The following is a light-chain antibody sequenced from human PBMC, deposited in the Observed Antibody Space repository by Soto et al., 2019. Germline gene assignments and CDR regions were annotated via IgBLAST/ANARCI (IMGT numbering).Light chain of an antibody. CDR2: GAS. V-gene: IGKV3-20*01. CDR1: QSVSSSY. CDR3: QQYVNSPRT. J-gene: IGKJ1*01. Sequence: EIVLTQSPGTLSLSPGERATLSCRASQSVSSSYLAWYQQKPGQAPRLLIYGASTRATGIPARFSGSGSGTDFTLTISRLEPEDFAVYYCQQYVNSPRTFGLGTKVDI.